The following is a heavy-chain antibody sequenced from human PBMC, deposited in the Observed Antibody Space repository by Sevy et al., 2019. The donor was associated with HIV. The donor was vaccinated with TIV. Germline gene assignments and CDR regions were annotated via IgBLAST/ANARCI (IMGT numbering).Heavy chain of an antibody. CDR2: INHSGST. CDR1: GGSFSGYY. V-gene: IGHV4-34*01. D-gene: IGHD2-2*01. J-gene: IGHJ3*02. Sequence: SETLSLTCAVYGGSFSGYYWSWIRQPPGKGLEWVGEINHSGSTNYNPSFKSRFTISVDTSNNQFSLKLSSVTAADTAVYYCARHCSSSSCSHAFDIWGQGTMVTVSS. CDR3: ARHCSSSSCSHAFDI.